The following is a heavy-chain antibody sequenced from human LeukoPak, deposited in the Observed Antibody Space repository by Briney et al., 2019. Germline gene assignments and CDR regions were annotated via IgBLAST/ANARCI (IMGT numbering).Heavy chain of an antibody. J-gene: IGHJ6*02. D-gene: IGHD2-2*01. V-gene: IGHV4-30-4*01. CDR3: ARGGQYQLLPANYYYGMDV. CDR1: GGSISSGDYY. Sequence: SETLSLTCTVSGGSISSGDYYWSWIRQPPGKGLEWIGYIYYSGSTYYNPSLKSRVTISVDTSKNRFSLKLSSVTAADTAVYYCARGGQYQLLPANYYYGMDVWGQGTTVTVSS. CDR2: IYYSGST.